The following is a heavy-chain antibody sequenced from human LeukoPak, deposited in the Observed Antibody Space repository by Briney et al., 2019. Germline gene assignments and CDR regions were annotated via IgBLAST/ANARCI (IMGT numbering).Heavy chain of an antibody. J-gene: IGHJ3*02. V-gene: IGHV1-18*04. CDR1: GYTFPSYG. CDR2: ISAYNGNT. D-gene: IGHD6-19*01. CDR3: ARGAVAGTSAFDI. Sequence: GASVKVSCKASGYTFPSYGISWVRQAPGQGLAGMGWISAYNGNTNYAQKLQGRVTMTTDTSTSTAYMELRSLRSDDTAVYYCARGAVAGTSAFDIWGQGTMVTVSS.